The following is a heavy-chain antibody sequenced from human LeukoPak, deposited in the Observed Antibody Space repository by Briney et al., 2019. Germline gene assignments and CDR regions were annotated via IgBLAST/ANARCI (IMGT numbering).Heavy chain of an antibody. CDR3: ARDQVYGSGSYTS. CDR1: GFTVSSNY. J-gene: IGHJ5*02. D-gene: IGHD3-10*01. V-gene: IGHV3-53*01. CDR2: IYSGGST. Sequence: GGSLRLSCAASGFTVSSNYMSWVRQAPGKGLEWVSVIYSGGSTYYADSVKGRFTISRDSSKNTLYLQMNSLRAEDTAVYYCARDQVYGSGSYTSWGQGTLVTVSS.